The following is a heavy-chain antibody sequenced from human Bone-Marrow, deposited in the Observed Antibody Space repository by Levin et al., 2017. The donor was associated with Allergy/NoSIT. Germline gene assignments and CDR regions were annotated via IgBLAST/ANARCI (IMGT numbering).Heavy chain of an antibody. CDR3: AKALVQQWPERYYVHY. CDR2: ISGSGSST. CDR1: GFSFSNYA. D-gene: IGHD6-19*01. Sequence: PGGSLRLSCAASGFSFSNYAMSWVRQAPGKGLEWVSSISGSGSSTYYADSVEGRFTISRDNSKNTLYLQMNSMRAQETDIYYCAKALVQQWPERYYVHYWGQGTLVTVSS. V-gene: IGHV3-23*01. J-gene: IGHJ4*02.